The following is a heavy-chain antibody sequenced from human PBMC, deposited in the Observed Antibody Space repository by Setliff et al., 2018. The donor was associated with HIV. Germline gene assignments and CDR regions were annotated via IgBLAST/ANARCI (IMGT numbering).Heavy chain of an antibody. D-gene: IGHD6-6*01. CDR1: GGSISTTNYY. J-gene: IGHJ4*02. Sequence: SETLSLTCSVSGGSISTTNYYWGWVRQPPGKGLEWIGIIYYRGRTYYNPSLRSRVTISVDTSKNQFSLKLSSVTAADTAVYYCARHDTEYSSYPIDYWGQGNLVTVSS. V-gene: IGHV4-39*01. CDR2: IYYRGRT. CDR3: ARHDTEYSSYPIDY.